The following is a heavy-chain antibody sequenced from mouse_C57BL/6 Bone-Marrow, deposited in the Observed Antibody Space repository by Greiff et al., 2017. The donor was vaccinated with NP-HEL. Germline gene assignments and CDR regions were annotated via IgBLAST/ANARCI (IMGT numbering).Heavy chain of an antibody. CDR2: INPGSGGT. J-gene: IGHJ3*01. CDR3: ARWDYYYGSSFAY. Sequence: VQLQQSGAELVRPGTSVKVSCKASGYAFTNYLIEWVKQRPGQGLVWIGVINPGSGGTNYNEKFKGKATLTADKSSSTAYMQLSSLTSEDSAVYFCARWDYYYGSSFAYWGQGTLVTVSA. D-gene: IGHD1-1*01. V-gene: IGHV1-54*01. CDR1: GYAFTNYL.